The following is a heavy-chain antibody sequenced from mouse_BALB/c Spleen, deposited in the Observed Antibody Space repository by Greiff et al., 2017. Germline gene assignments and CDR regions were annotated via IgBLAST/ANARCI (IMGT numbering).Heavy chain of an antibody. CDR3: ARAYGSSYGGAMDD. J-gene: IGHJ4*01. V-gene: IGHV1-4*01. CDR1: GYTFTSYT. CDR2: INPSSGYT. Sequence: VQLQQSGAELARPGASVTMSCKASGYTFTSYTLHWVKQRPGQGREWIGYINPSSGYTNYNQKFKDKATLTADKSSSTAYMQLSSLTSEDSAVYYCARAYGSSYGGAMDDWGQGTSGTVAA. D-gene: IGHD1-1*01.